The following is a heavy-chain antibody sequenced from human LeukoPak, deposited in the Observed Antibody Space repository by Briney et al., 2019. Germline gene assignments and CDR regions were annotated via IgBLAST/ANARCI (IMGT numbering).Heavy chain of an antibody. CDR3: AKDADLGYDFWSGYFSFDY. D-gene: IGHD3-3*01. V-gene: IGHV3-23*01. CDR2: ISGSGGST. CDR1: GFTFSSYA. J-gene: IGHJ4*02. Sequence: PGGSLRLSCAASGFTFSSYAMSWGRQAPGKGLEWVSAISGSGGSTYYADSVKGRFTISRDNSKNTLYLQMNSLRAEDTAVYYCAKDADLGYDFWSGYFSFDYWGQGTLVTVSS.